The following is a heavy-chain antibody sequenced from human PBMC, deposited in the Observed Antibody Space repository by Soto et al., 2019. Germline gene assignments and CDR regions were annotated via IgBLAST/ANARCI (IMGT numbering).Heavy chain of an antibody. J-gene: IGHJ4*02. V-gene: IGHV1-18*01. CDR1: GYTFTSYT. Sequence: QVQLLQSGGQVKKPGASVKVSCKASGYTFTSYTISWVRQALGQGLEWVGWIGPSSGNTDSARNLQGRVTMTTDTSTSTAYMELRSLRSDDTAVYYCARDTGNFFDYWGQGTLVTVSS. CDR2: IGPSSGNT. CDR3: ARDTGNFFDY.